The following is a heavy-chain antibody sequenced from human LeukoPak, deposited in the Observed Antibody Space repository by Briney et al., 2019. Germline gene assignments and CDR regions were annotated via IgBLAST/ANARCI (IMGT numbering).Heavy chain of an antibody. Sequence: PGGALRLSCAASGFTVISNSMGWVRQAPGEGLEWVSVIYSGGSIYYADSVKGRFTISRDNSKNTLYLQMNSLRAEDTAVYYCARVSDYGGIFDFWGQGTMVSVSS. CDR1: GFTVISNS. D-gene: IGHD4-23*01. CDR3: ARVSDYGGIFDF. CDR2: IYSGGSI. J-gene: IGHJ3*01. V-gene: IGHV3-53*01.